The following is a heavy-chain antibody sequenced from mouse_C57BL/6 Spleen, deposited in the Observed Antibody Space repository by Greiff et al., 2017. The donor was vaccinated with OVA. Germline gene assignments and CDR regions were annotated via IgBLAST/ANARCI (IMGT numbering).Heavy chain of an antibody. V-gene: IGHV5-12*01. CDR2: ISNGGGST. J-gene: IGHJ3*01. CDR3: ARHEITTGFAY. D-gene: IGHD1-1*01. Sequence: EVMLVESGGGLVQPGGSLKLSCAASGFTFSDYYMYWVRQTPEKRLEWVAYISNGGGSTYYPDTVKGRFTISRDNAKNTLYLQMSRLKSEDTAMYYCARHEITTGFAYWGQGTLVTVSA. CDR1: GFTFSDYY.